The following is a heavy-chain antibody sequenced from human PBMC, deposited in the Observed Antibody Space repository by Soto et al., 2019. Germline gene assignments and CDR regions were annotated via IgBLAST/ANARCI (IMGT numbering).Heavy chain of an antibody. Sequence: QVQLVESGGGVVQPGRSLRLSCATSGFTFSSHGMHWVRQAPGKGLEWVAVISYDGSNKYYADSVKSRFTISRDNSENTLYLHMNSLRAQDTAVYYCAKSLGASYAAYYYFGMDVWGQGTTVTVSS. CDR3: AKSLGASYAAYYYFGMDV. D-gene: IGHD1-26*01. V-gene: IGHV3-30*18. CDR1: GFTFSSHG. CDR2: ISYDGSNK. J-gene: IGHJ6*02.